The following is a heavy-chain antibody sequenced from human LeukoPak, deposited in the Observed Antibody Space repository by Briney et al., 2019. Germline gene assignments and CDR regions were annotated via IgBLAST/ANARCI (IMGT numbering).Heavy chain of an antibody. CDR3: AKGIGWELLGIVDY. V-gene: IGHV3-9*03. CDR2: ISWNSGSI. J-gene: IGHJ4*02. Sequence: SLRLSCAASGFTFDDYAMHWVRQAPGKGLEWVSGISWNSGSIGYADSVKGRFTISRDNAKNSLYLQMNSLRAEDMALYYCAKGIGWELLGIVDYWGQGTLVTVSS. CDR1: GFTFDDYA. D-gene: IGHD1-26*01.